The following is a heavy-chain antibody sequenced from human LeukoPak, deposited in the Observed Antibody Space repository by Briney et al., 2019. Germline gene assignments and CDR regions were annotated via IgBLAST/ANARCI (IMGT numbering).Heavy chain of an antibody. CDR2: IYPGDSDT. J-gene: IGHJ4*02. D-gene: IGHD6-13*01. Sequence: GESLKISCKGSGYSFTSYWISWVRQMPGKGLEWMGIIYPGDSDTRYSPSFQGQVTISADKSISTAYLQWSSLKASDTAMYYCARISGGGSSWYPPDYWGQGTLVTVSS. V-gene: IGHV5-51*01. CDR3: ARISGGGSSWYPPDY. CDR1: GYSFTSYW.